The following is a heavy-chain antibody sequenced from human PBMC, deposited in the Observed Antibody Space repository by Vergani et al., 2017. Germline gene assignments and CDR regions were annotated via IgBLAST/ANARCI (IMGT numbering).Heavy chain of an antibody. CDR1: GYTFTGYY. D-gene: IGHD2-2*01. Sequence: QVQLVQSGAEVKKPGASVKVSCKASGYTFTGYYMHWVRQAPGQGLEWMGWINPNSGGTNYAQKFQGRVTMTRDTSISTAYMELSRLRSDDTAVYYCARRGDCSSTSCYGSSYWYFDLWGRGTLVTVSS. CDR3: ARRGDCSSTSCYGSSYWYFDL. J-gene: IGHJ2*01. V-gene: IGHV1-2*02. CDR2: INPNSGGT.